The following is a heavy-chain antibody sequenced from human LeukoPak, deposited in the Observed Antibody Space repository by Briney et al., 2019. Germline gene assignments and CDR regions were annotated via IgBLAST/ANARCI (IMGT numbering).Heavy chain of an antibody. Sequence: SETLSLTCTVSGGSISNYYWTWIRQSPGKGLEWIGYICDSGSASYNTSLKSRVTISLDTSKSQFSLKLSSVPAADTALYYCARNVRSEGPPFYYYYMDVWGKGTTVTISS. V-gene: IGHV4-59*01. CDR1: GGSISNYY. CDR2: ICDSGSA. CDR3: ARNVRSEGPPFYYYYMDV. J-gene: IGHJ6*03.